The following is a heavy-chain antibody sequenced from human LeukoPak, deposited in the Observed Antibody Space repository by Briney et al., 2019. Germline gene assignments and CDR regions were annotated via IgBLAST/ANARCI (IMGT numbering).Heavy chain of an antibody. J-gene: IGHJ6*03. CDR1: GGSISSGGYS. V-gene: IGHV4-30-4*07. CDR3: AKLADYYYYYMDV. CDR2: IYYSGST. Sequence: KSSQTLSLTCAVSGGSISSGGYSWSWIRQPPGKGLEWIGYIYYSGSTYYNPSLKSRVTISVDTSKNQFSLKLSSVTAADTAVYYCAKLADYYYYYMDVWGKGTTVTVSS.